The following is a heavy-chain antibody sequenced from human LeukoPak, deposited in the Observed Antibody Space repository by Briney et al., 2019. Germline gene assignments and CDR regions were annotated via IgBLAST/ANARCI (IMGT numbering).Heavy chain of an antibody. CDR1: GYSISSGYY. CDR2: IYYSGST. D-gene: IGHD3-10*01. Sequence: SETLSLTCTVSGYSISSGYYWGWIRQPPGKGLEWIGSIYYSGSTYYNPSLKSRVTISVDTSKNQFSLKLSSVTAADTAVYYCARGPLLLWFGELFLFDYWGQGTLVTVSS. J-gene: IGHJ4*02. CDR3: ARGPLLLWFGELFLFDY. V-gene: IGHV4-38-2*02.